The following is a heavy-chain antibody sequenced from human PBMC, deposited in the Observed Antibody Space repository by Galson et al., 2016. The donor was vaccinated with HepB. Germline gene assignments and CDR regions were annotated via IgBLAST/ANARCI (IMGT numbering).Heavy chain of an antibody. CDR1: GFTFGSYG. CDR2: ISYDASKK. V-gene: IGHV3-30*18. CDR3: AKSPLMFFGELLGYFQH. D-gene: IGHD3-10*01. Sequence: SLRLSCAASGFTFGSYGMHWVRQAPGKGLEWVAVISYDASKKHYADSVKGRFTISSDKSKNALYLQMHSLRAEDTAVYYCAKSPLMFFGELLGYFQHWGQGTLVTVSS. J-gene: IGHJ1*01.